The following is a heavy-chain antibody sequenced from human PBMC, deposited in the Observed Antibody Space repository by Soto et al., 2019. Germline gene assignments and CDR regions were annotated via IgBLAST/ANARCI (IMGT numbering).Heavy chain of an antibody. J-gene: IGHJ4*02. Sequence: QVQLVESGGGVVQPGRSLRLSCAASGFTVSSYAMHWVRQAPGKGLEWVAVISYDGSNKYYADSVKGRFTISRDNSKNALYLQMNRLRAEDTAVYYCARDREGGWLVISHYVEYWGQGTLVTVSS. D-gene: IGHD6-19*01. V-gene: IGHV3-30-3*01. CDR1: GFTVSSYA. CDR2: ISYDGSNK. CDR3: ARDREGGWLVISHYVEY.